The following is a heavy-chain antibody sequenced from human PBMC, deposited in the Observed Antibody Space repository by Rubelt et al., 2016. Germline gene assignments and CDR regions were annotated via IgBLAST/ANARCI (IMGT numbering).Heavy chain of an antibody. CDR1: GYTFTIYG. CDR3: AITRPDYGGHSWAKGNDY. D-gene: IGHD4-23*01. J-gene: IGHJ4*02. V-gene: IGHV1-18*01. CDR2: ISTYYGNT. Sequence: QVQLVQSGAEVKKPGASVKVSCTASGYTFTIYGISWVRQAPGQGLEWMGWISTYYGNTNYAQKPQGRVTITAATATSTAYMVLRSLSSGDTAVYYCAITRPDYGGHSWAKGNDYWGQGTLVTVSS.